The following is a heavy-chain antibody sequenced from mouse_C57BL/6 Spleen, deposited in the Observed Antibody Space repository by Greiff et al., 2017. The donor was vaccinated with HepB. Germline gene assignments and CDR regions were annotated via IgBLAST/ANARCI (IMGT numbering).Heavy chain of an antibody. CDR3: ATYYGSSYFDY. Sequence: QVQLQQPGAELVKPGASVKISCKASGYTFTDYYINWVKQRPGQGLEWIGKIGPGSGSTDYNEKFKGKATMTADKSSSTASMQLSSLTSEASAVYICATYYGSSYFDYWGQGTTLTVSS. CDR1: GYTFTDYY. J-gene: IGHJ2*01. V-gene: IGHV1-77*01. D-gene: IGHD1-1*01. CDR2: IGPGSGST.